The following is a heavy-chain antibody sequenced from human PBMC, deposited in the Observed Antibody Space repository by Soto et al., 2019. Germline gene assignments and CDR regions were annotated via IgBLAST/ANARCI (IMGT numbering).Heavy chain of an antibody. CDR2: ISWDGRST. D-gene: IGHD1-26*01. CDR1: GFTFDDYS. Sequence: GGSLRLACAASGFTFDDYSMHWVRQAPGKGLEWVSLISWDGRSTYYADSVEGRFTISRDNSKNSLYLQMNSLTTEDTAFYYCGKGGAVSDHTCLAYWGQGALVTVSS. CDR3: GKGGAVSDHTCLAY. V-gene: IGHV3-43*01. J-gene: IGHJ4*02.